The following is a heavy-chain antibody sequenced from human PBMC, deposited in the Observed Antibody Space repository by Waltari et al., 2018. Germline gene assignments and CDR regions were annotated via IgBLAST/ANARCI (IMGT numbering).Heavy chain of an antibody. J-gene: IGHJ3*01. Sequence: EVQLVESGGGLVQPGGSLRLSCAASGVTLSRSWIHWVRRSPGKGLMWGSRINNDGSSTVYADSVKGRFTISRDDAKNTVSLQMNNLSAEDTALYYCARAGLLGAFDVWGQGTMVTVSS. CDR3: ARAGLLGAFDV. CDR1: GVTLSRSW. CDR2: INNDGSST. D-gene: IGHD2-15*01. V-gene: IGHV3-74*03.